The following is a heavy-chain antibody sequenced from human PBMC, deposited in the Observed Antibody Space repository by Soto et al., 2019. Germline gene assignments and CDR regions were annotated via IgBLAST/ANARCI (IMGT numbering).Heavy chain of an antibody. V-gene: IGHV2-26*01. CDR1: GFSLSNARMG. CDR3: ARIRATLTIFGVVPVPDPPDY. CDR2: IFSNDEK. J-gene: IGHJ4*02. Sequence: ESGPTLLNPTETLTLTCTVSGFSLSNARMGVSWIRQPPGKALEWLAHIFSNDEKSYSTSLKSRLTISKDTSKSQVVLTVTNMDPVDTATYYCARIRATLTIFGVVPVPDPPDYWGQGTLVTAPQ. D-gene: IGHD3-3*01.